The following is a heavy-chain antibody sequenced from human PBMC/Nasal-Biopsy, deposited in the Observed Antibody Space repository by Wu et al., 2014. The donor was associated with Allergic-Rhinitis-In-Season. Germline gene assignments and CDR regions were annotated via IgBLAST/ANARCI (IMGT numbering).Heavy chain of an antibody. Sequence: LRLSCAASGFSVSNNYMSWVRQAPGKGLEWVSIIYSGGKTLYADSVKGRFTVSRDNSQNMVYLQMNNLGASDTAMYYCAKDIPAWARDYWGQGTLVIVSP. D-gene: IGHD7-27*01. CDR1: GFSVSNNY. V-gene: IGHV3-53*01. CDR3: AKDIPAWARDY. J-gene: IGHJ4*02. CDR2: IYSGGKT.